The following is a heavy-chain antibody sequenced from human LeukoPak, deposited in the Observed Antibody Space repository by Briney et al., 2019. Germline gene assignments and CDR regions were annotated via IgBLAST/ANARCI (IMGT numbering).Heavy chain of an antibody. CDR1: GFTFGDYA. D-gene: IGHD3-9*01. V-gene: IGHV3-49*04. Sequence: GRSLRLSCTASGFTFGDYAMSWVRKAPGKGMERVGFIRSKAYGGTTEYAASVKGRFTLSRDDTKSIAYLQMNSLKTEDTAVYYCTRVPQDILTGYPTDYWGQGTLVTVSS. J-gene: IGHJ4*02. CDR3: TRVPQDILTGYPTDY. CDR2: IRSKAYGGTT.